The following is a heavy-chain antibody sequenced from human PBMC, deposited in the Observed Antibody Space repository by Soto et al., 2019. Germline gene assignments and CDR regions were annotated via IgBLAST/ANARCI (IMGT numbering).Heavy chain of an antibody. D-gene: IGHD6-6*01. CDR1: GYSFTSYW. J-gene: IGHJ6*02. Sequence: GESLKISCKGSGYSFTSYWIGWVRQMPGKXLEWMGIIYPGDSDTRYSPSFQGQVTISADKSISTAYLQWSSLKASDTAMYYCARHGAVSSSAQFYYYYGMDVWGQGTTVTVSS. V-gene: IGHV5-51*01. CDR3: ARHGAVSSSAQFYYYYGMDV. CDR2: IYPGDSDT.